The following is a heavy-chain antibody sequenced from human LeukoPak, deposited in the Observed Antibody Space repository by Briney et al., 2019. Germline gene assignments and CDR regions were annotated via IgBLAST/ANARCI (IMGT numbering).Heavy chain of an antibody. J-gene: IGHJ4*02. D-gene: IGHD1-7*01. V-gene: IGHV4-39*07. CDR3: AGLTGTMSD. Sequence: SETLSLTCTVSGGSISSSSYYWGWIRQPPGKGPEWIGSIYYSGSTYYNPSLKSRVTISVDTSKNQFSLKLSSVTAADTAVYYCAGLTGTMSDWGQGTLVTVSS. CDR1: GGSISSSSYY. CDR2: IYYSGST.